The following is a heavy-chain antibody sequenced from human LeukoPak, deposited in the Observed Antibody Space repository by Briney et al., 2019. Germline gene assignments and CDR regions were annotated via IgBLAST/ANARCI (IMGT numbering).Heavy chain of an antibody. D-gene: IGHD3-10*01. Sequence: SETLSLTCTVSGGSISGNYYWSWIRQPPGKGLEWIGYIYYSGSTNYNPSLKSRVTISVDTSKNQFSLKLSSVTAADTAVYYCARDSPQMVRGVMGWFDPWGQGTLVTVSS. CDR2: IYYSGST. CDR3: ARDSPQMVRGVMGWFDP. J-gene: IGHJ5*02. CDR1: GGSISGNYY. V-gene: IGHV4-61*01.